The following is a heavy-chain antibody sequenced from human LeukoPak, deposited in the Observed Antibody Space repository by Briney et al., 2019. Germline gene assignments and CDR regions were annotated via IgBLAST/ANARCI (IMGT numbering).Heavy chain of an antibody. CDR3: ARSRKDYDFWSGYYPDV. V-gene: IGHV1-2*02. Sequence: ASVKVSCKASGYTFTGYYMHWVRQAPGQGLERMGWINPNSGGTNYAQKFQGRVTMTRDTSISTAYMELSRLRSDDTAVYYCARSRKDYDFWSGYYPDVWGKGTTVTVSS. J-gene: IGHJ6*04. D-gene: IGHD3-3*01. CDR2: INPNSGGT. CDR1: GYTFTGYY.